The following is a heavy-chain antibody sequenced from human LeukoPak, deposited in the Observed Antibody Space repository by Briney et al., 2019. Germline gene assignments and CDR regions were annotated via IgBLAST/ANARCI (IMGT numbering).Heavy chain of an antibody. V-gene: IGHV4-39*07. J-gene: IGHJ4*02. CDR1: GGSISSSSYY. CDR2: IYYSGST. D-gene: IGHD3-10*01. Sequence: PSETLSLTCTVSGGSISSSSYYWGWIRQPPGKGLEWIGSIYYSGSTYYNPSLKSRVTISVDTSKNQFSLKLSSVTAADTAVYYCARDDPSSGSGFYYWGQGTLVTVSS. CDR3: ARDDPSSGSGFYY.